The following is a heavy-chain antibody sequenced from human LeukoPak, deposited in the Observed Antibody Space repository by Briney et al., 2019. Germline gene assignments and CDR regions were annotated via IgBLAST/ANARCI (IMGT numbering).Heavy chain of an antibody. CDR3: AKDLRAQYDRQNY. CDR2: ISGSGGST. Sequence: GGSLRLSCAASGFTVSSNYMSWVRQAPGKGLEWVSVISGSGGSTYYADSVKGRFTISRDNSKNTLYLQMNSLRAEDTAVYYCAKDLRAQYDRQNYWGQGTLVTVSS. D-gene: IGHD3-22*01. J-gene: IGHJ4*02. CDR1: GFTVSSNY. V-gene: IGHV3-23*01.